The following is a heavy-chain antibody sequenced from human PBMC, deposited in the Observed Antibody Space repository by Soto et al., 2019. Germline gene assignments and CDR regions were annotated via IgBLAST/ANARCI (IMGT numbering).Heavy chain of an antibody. CDR3: ARGYCSNGVCYRYIDL. Sequence: EVQLVESGGGLVQPGGSLRLSCAASGFTFSDHYMYWVRQAPGKGLEWVGRTRNKANSYTTEYAASVKGRFTISRDDSKNSLYLQMTSLKTEDTAVYYCARGYCSNGVCYRYIDLWGRGTLVTVS. CDR1: GFTFSDHY. V-gene: IGHV3-72*01. J-gene: IGHJ2*01. D-gene: IGHD2-8*01. CDR2: TRNKANSYTT.